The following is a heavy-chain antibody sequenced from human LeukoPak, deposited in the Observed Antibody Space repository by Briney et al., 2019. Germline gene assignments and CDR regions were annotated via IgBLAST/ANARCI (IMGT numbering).Heavy chain of an antibody. V-gene: IGHV4-34*01. CDR1: GGSFSGYY. Sequence: SETLSLTCAVYGGSFSGYYWSWIRQPPGKGLEWIGEINHSGSTNYNPSPKSRVTISADTNKNQFSLQLSTVTAADTAVYYCAIGRRGCNGVWGQGTLVTVSS. CDR2: INHSGST. CDR3: AIGRRGCNGV. D-gene: IGHD2-8*01. J-gene: IGHJ4*02.